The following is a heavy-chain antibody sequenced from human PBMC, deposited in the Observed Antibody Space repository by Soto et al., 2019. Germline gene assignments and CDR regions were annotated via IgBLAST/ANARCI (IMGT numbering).Heavy chain of an antibody. Sequence: PSETLSLTCTVSGGSISSGDYYWSWIRQPPGKGLEWIGYIYYSGSTYYNPSLKSRVTISVDTSKNTLYLQMNSLRVDDTAVYYCARDFIVGAPDYFDYWGQGTLVTVSS. CDR2: IYYSGST. CDR1: GGSISSGDYY. D-gene: IGHD1-26*01. CDR3: ARDFIVGAPDYFDY. J-gene: IGHJ4*02. V-gene: IGHV4-30-4*02.